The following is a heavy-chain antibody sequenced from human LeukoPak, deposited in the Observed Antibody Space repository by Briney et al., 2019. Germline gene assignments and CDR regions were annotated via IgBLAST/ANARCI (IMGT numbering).Heavy chain of an antibody. CDR2: IYYSGST. V-gene: IGHV4-39*01. CDR1: GGSISSSSYY. D-gene: IGHD2-2*02. CDR3: ARVGVRYYTFDY. Sequence: SETLSLTCTVSGGSISSSSYYWGWIRQPPGKGLEWIGSIYYSGSTYYNPSLKSRVTISVDTSKNQFSLKLSSVTAADTAVYYCARVGVRYYTFDYWGQGTLVTVSS. J-gene: IGHJ4*02.